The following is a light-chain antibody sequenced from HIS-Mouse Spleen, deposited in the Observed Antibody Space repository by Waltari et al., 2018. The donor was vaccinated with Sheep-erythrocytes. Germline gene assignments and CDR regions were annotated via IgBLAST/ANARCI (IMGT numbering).Light chain of an antibody. V-gene: IGLV2-11*01. Sequence: QSALPQPRSVSGSPGQSVTIPCTGTSSYVGGYNYVSWYQQHPGKAPKLMIYDVSKRPSGVPDRFSGSKSGNTASLTISGLQAEDEADYYCCSYAGSYNHVFATGTKVTVL. J-gene: IGLJ1*01. CDR3: CSYAGSYNHV. CDR1: SSYVGGYNY. CDR2: DVS.